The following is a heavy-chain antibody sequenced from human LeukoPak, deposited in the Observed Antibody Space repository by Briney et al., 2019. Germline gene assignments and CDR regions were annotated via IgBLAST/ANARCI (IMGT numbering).Heavy chain of an antibody. Sequence: GGSLRLSCAASGFTFSSYAMSWVRQAPGKGLEWVSTINSGGNTYYADSMKCRFTISRDNSKNTLFLQMNSLRVEDTGVYYCSKDPPISAAGPRYSDRWGQGTLVTVSS. J-gene: IGHJ4*02. CDR1: GFTFSSYA. V-gene: IGHV3-23*01. D-gene: IGHD6-13*01. CDR2: INSGGNT. CDR3: SKDPPISAAGPRYSDR.